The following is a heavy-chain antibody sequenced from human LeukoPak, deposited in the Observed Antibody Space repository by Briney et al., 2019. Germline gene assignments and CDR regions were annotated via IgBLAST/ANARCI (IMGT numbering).Heavy chain of an antibody. CDR3: AKAPRHNWNDPFDY. CDR1: GFTFSSYA. J-gene: IGHJ4*02. V-gene: IGHV3-23*01. Sequence: GGPLRLSCAASGFTFSSYAMSWVRQAPGKGLEWVSAISGSGGSTYYADSVKGRFTISRDNSKNTVYLQMNGLRAEDTAVYYCAKAPRHNWNDPFDYWGQGSLVTVAS. CDR2: ISGSGGST. D-gene: IGHD1-1*01.